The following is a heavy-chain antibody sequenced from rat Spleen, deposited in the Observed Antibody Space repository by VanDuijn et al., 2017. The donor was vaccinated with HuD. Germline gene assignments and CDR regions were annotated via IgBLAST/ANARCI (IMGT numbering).Heavy chain of an antibody. J-gene: IGHJ2*01. CDR3: TAGGPYYFDN. CDR2: ISYDGASS. D-gene: IGHD1-11*01. CDR1: GFIFSDYY. Sequence: EVHLVESGGGLAQPGRSLKLSCAGSGFIFSDYYMAWDRQAPTKGLEWVASISYDGASSYYRDSVKGRFTISRDNAKSSQYLQMDSLRSEDTATYYCTAGGPYYFDNWGQGVMVTVSS. V-gene: IGHV5-20*01.